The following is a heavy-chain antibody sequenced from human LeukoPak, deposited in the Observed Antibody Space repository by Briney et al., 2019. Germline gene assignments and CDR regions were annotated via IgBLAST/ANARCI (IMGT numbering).Heavy chain of an antibody. Sequence: GASVKVSCKASGYTFTGYYMHWVRQAPGQGLEWMGWISPHNGDTDYVQNLQDRITMTTDTSTSTVYLELRSLRSDDTAVYYCARDFHSDYGPSSFDSWGQGTLITVSS. D-gene: IGHD3-22*01. J-gene: IGHJ4*02. CDR1: GYTFTGYY. CDR3: ARDFHSDYGPSSFDS. V-gene: IGHV1-18*04. CDR2: ISPHNGDT.